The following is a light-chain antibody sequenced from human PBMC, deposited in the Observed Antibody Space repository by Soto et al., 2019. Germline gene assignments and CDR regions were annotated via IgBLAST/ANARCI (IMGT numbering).Light chain of an antibody. CDR1: QSVSRN. V-gene: IGKV3-15*01. CDR2: GAS. Sequence: EIVVTQSPATLSVSPGERATLSCRASQSVSRNLAWYQQKPGQAPRLLMYGASTRATGIRARFSGSGSGTAFTLTISSLQSEDFAVYYCQQYNNWVTFGGGTKVEIK. J-gene: IGKJ4*01. CDR3: QQYNNWVT.